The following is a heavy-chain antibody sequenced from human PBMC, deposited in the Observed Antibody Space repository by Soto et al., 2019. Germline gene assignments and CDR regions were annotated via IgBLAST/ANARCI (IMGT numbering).Heavy chain of an antibody. CDR2: ISNSGYST. CDR3: AKVLQYYYYGMDV. V-gene: IGHV3-23*01. CDR1: EFTFSNYA. J-gene: IGHJ6*02. Sequence: LRLSCAASEFTFSNYAMTWVRQAPGKGLEWVSAISNSGYSTYYAVSVKGRFTISRDNSKNTLYLQMNYLRAEDTAIYYCAKVLQYYYYGMDVWGLGTTVTVSS.